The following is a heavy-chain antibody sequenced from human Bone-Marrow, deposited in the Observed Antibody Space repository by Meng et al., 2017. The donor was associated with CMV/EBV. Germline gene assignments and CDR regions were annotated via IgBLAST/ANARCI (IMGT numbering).Heavy chain of an antibody. Sequence: FTFDGEGMRGGSQVPGKGLEWVSVIIWSGAGTSYADSVKSRFTISRDNAKNSLYLQMNSLRAEDTALYYCARGRGSSEYYLDYWGQGTLVTVSS. CDR3: ARGRGSSEYYLDY. V-gene: IGHV3-20*03. D-gene: IGHD1-26*01. J-gene: IGHJ4*02. CDR1: FTFDGEG. CDR2: IIWSGAGT.